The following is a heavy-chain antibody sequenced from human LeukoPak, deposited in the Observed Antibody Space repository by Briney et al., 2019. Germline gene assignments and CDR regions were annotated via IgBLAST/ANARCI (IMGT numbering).Heavy chain of an antibody. Sequence: SETLSLTCAVYGGSFSGYYWSWIRQSPGKGLEWIGEINHSGSTNYNPSLKSRVTISVDTSKNQFSLKLSSVTAADTAVYYCAAGGYCSSTSCYWFDPWGQGTLVTVSS. CDR3: AAGGYCSSTSCYWFDP. V-gene: IGHV4-34*01. D-gene: IGHD2-2*01. CDR2: INHSGST. CDR1: GGSFSGYY. J-gene: IGHJ5*02.